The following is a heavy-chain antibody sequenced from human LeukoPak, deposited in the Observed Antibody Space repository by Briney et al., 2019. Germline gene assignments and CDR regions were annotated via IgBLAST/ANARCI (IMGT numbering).Heavy chain of an antibody. D-gene: IGHD3-10*01. V-gene: IGHV4-30-4*01. CDR1: GGSISSGDHY. J-gene: IGHJ5*02. CDR2: IYYSGST. CDR3: ARDSALLWFGELDS. Sequence: SETLSLTCSVSGGSISSGDHYWSWIRQPPGKGLEWIGNIYYSGSTNYNASFKSRITTSVDASRNQFSLKLTSVTAADTAVYFCARDSALLWFGELDSWGQGTVVTVSS.